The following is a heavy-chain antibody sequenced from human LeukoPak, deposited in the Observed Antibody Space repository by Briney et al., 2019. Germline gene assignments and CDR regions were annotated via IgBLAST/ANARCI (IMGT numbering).Heavy chain of an antibody. Sequence: AASVKVSCKASGGTFSSYAISWVRQAPGQGLEWMGGISPIFGTANYAQKFQGRVTITADESTSTAYMELSSLRSEDTAVYYCARTNDDILTGAFDYWGQGTLVTVSS. J-gene: IGHJ4*02. CDR1: GGTFSSYA. CDR2: ISPIFGTA. D-gene: IGHD3-9*01. V-gene: IGHV1-69*01. CDR3: ARTNDDILTGAFDY.